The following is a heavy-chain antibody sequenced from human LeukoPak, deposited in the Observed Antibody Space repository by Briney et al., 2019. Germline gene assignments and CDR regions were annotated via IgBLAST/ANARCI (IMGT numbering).Heavy chain of an antibody. CDR3: ARRPIVVVPAAIKPPYYYYYMDV. Sequence: ASVKVSCKASGYTFTSYDINWVRQATGQGLEWMGWMNPNSGNTGYAQKFQGRVTITRNTSLSTAYMELSSLRSEDTAVYYCARRPIVVVPAAIKPPYYYYYMDVWGKGTTVTVSS. CDR1: GYTFTSYD. D-gene: IGHD2-2*01. CDR2: MNPNSGNT. J-gene: IGHJ6*03. V-gene: IGHV1-8*03.